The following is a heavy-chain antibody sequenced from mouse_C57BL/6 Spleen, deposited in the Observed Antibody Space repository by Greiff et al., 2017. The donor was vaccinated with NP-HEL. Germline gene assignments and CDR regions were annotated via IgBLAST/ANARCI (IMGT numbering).Heavy chain of an antibody. V-gene: IGHV1-15*01. CDR3: TRKDYRGYFDV. D-gene: IGHD2-14*01. Sequence: QVQLKESGAELVRPGASVTLSCKASGYTFTDYEMHWVKQTPVHGLEWIGAIDPETGGTAYNQKFKGKAILTADKSSSTAYMELRSLTSEDSAVYYCTRKDYRGYFDVWGTGTTVTVSS. J-gene: IGHJ1*03. CDR2: IDPETGGT. CDR1: GYTFTDYE.